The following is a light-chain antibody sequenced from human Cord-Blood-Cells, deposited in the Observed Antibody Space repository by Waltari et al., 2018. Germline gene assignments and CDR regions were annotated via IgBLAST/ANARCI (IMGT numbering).Light chain of an antibody. CDR2: AAS. V-gene: IGKV1-6*01. CDR1: QGIRND. Sequence: AIQMTKSPYSLSASVGDRVTITCRASQGIRNDLGWYQQKPGKAPKLLIYAASSLQSWVPSRFSGSGSGTDFTLTISSPQPEDFATYYFLQDYNYPWTFGQGTKVEIK. J-gene: IGKJ1*01. CDR3: LQDYNYPWT.